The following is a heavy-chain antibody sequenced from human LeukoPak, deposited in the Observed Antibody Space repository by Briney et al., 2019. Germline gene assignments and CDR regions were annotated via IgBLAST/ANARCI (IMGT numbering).Heavy chain of an antibody. D-gene: IGHD1-7*01. Sequence: SETLSLTCTVSGGSISSSSYYWGWIRQPPGKGLEWIGSIYYSGSTYYNPSLKSRVTISVDTSKNQFSLKLSSVTAADTAVYYCARVHNWNYYYFDYWGQGTLVTVSS. CDR2: IYYSGST. J-gene: IGHJ4*02. V-gene: IGHV4-39*07. CDR3: ARVHNWNYYYFDY. CDR1: GGSISSSSYY.